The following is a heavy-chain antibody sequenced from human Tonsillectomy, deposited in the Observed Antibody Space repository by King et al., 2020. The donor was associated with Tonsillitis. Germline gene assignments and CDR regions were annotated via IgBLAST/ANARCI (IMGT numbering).Heavy chain of an antibody. Sequence: VQLVESGGGVVQPGTSLRLSCAASGFTFSNYAMHWVRQAPGKGLEWLAVISFDGSKIYYGDSVEGRITISRDNSKNTLFLQVSSLRAEDTALYYCARVKSTKNVFDIWGQGTMITVSS. D-gene: IGHD2-2*01. CDR3: ARVKSTKNVFDI. CDR1: GFTFSNYA. CDR2: ISFDGSKI. V-gene: IGHV3-30*04. J-gene: IGHJ3*02.